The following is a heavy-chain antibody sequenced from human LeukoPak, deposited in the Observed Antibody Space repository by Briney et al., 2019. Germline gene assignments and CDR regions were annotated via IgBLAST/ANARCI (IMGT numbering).Heavy chain of an antibody. D-gene: IGHD6-6*01. CDR3: ARGPSIAARYDAFDI. CDR1: EFTFTSYE. V-gene: IGHV3-48*03. CDR2: ISSSGNTI. J-gene: IGHJ3*02. Sequence: GGSLRLSCAASEFTFTSYELNWVRQAPGKGLEWVSCISSSGNTISYADSVKGRFTISRDNAKNSLYLQVISLRAEDTAVYYCARGPSIAARYDAFDIWGQGTMVTVSS.